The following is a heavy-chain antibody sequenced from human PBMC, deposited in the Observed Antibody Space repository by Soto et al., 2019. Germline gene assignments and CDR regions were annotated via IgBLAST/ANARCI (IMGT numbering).Heavy chain of an antibody. Sequence: QLQLQESASGLVKPSQTLSLTCAVSGGSISSGGYSWSWIRQPPGTGLEWIGYIYHSGSTYYNPSLKSRVTRSVDRAKTQFSLKLSSVTAADTAVYYCARVERSLYAFDIWGQGTMVTVSS. CDR3: ARVERSLYAFDI. CDR2: IYHSGST. D-gene: IGHD1-26*01. V-gene: IGHV4-30-2*01. CDR1: GGSISSGGYS. J-gene: IGHJ3*02.